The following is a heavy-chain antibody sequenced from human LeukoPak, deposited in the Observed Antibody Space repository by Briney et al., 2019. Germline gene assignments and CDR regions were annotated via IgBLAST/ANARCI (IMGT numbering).Heavy chain of an antibody. V-gene: IGHV4-39*07. J-gene: IGHJ4*02. CDR2: IYYSGST. CDR1: GGSISSSSYY. D-gene: IGHD3-22*01. CDR3: ARTGGGYALNYFDY. Sequence: SETLSLTCTVSGGSISSSSYYWGWIRQPPGKGLEWIGSIYYSGSTYYNPSLKSRVTISVDTSKNQFSLKLSSVTAADTAVYYCARTGGGYALNYFDYWGQGTLVTVSS.